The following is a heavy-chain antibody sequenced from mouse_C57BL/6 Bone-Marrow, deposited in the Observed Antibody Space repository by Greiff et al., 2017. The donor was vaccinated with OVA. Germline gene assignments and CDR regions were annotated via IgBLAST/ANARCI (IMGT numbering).Heavy chain of an antibody. CDR2: IHPNSGST. J-gene: IGHJ1*03. Sequence: VKLQQPGAELVKPGASVKLSCKASGYTFTSYWMHWVKQRPGQGLEWIGMIHPNSGSTNYNEKFKSKATLTVDKSSSTAYMQLSSLTSEDSAVYYCARGYYYGSSYWYFDVWGTGTTVTVSS. CDR1: GYTFTSYW. V-gene: IGHV1-64*01. CDR3: ARGYYYGSSYWYFDV. D-gene: IGHD1-1*01.